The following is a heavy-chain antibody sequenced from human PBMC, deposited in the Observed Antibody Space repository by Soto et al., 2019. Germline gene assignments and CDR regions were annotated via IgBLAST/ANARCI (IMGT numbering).Heavy chain of an antibody. CDR3: ARDIDYYDSSGYQDY. J-gene: IGHJ4*02. CDR2: ISTSGNTI. V-gene: IGHV3-48*03. CDR1: GFTFSSYE. D-gene: IGHD3-22*01. Sequence: PGGSLRLSCAASGFTFSSYEMNWVRQAPGKGLECVSYISTSGNTIHYADSVKGRFTISRDNAKNSLYLQMNSLRAEDTAVYYCARDIDYYDSSGYQDYWGQGTLVTVSS.